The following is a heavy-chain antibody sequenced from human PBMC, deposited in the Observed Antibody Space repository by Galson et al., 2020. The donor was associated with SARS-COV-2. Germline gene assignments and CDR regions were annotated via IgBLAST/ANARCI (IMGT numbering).Heavy chain of an antibody. J-gene: IGHJ4*02. CDR1: GGSISSGGYY. V-gene: IGHV4-61*02. CDR2: IYTSGST. Sequence: SETLSLTCTVSGGSISSGGYYWSWIRQHPGKGLEWIGRIYTSGSTNYNPSLKSRVTISVDTSKNQFSLKLSSVTAADTAVYYCARSPHYDFWSGYYDEKSRNYFDYWGQGTLVTVSS. CDR3: ARSPHYDFWSGYYDEKSRNYFDY. D-gene: IGHD3-3*01.